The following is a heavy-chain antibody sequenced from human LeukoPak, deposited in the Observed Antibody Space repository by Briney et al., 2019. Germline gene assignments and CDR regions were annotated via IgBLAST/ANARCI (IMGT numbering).Heavy chain of an antibody. CDR2: IYYSGST. J-gene: IGHJ5*02. CDR3: ARSSVRGAPAYNWFDP. V-gene: IGHV4-61*01. CDR1: GGSVSSGSYY. Sequence: PSETLSLTCIVSGGSVSSGSYYWSWIRQPPGKGLEWIGYIYYSGSTNYNPSLKSRVTISVDTSKNQFSLKLSSVTAADTAVYYCARSSVRGAPAYNWFDPWGQGTLVTVSS. D-gene: IGHD3-10*01.